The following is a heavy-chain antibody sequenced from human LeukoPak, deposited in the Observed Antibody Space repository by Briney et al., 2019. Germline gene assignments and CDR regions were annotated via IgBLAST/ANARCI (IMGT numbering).Heavy chain of an antibody. CDR2: INPNSGGT. D-gene: IGHD1-14*01. J-gene: IGHJ3*02. CDR1: GYTFTGYY. Sequence: ASVKVSCKASGYTFTGYYIHWVRQAPGQGLEWMGWINPNSGGTNYAQTFQGRVTMTRDTSISAAYMELKSLTFDDTAVYYCARDIPGAPDAFDIWGQGTTVTVSS. V-gene: IGHV1-2*02. CDR3: ARDIPGAPDAFDI.